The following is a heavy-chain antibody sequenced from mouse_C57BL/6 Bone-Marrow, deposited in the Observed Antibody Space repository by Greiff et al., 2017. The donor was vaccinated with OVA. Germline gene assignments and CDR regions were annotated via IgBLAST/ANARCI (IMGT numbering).Heavy chain of an antibody. V-gene: IGHV1-26*01. D-gene: IGHD1-1*01. CDR1: GYTFTDYY. J-gene: IGHJ1*03. Sequence: EVQLQQSGPELVKPGASVKISCKASGYTFTDYYMNWVKQSHGKSLEWIGDINPNNGGTSYNQKFKGKATLTVDKSSSTAYMELRSLTSEDSAVYYCARDYYGSSPYWYFDVWGTGTTVTVSS. CDR2: INPNNGGT. CDR3: ARDYYGSSPYWYFDV.